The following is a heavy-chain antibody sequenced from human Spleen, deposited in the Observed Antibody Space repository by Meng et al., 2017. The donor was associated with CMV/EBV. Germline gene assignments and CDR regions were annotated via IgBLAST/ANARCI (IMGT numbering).Heavy chain of an antibody. CDR3: ARALVDTAMVTVDY. J-gene: IGHJ4*02. CDR1: GYTFSDYY. V-gene: IGHV1-2*02. D-gene: IGHD5-18*01. Sequence: ASVKVSCKASGYTFSDYYIHWVRQAPGQGLEWMGWVNPNRGGTNYAQKFQGRVTMTRDTSINTAYMELSSLRSDDTAVYYCARALVDTAMVTVDYWGQGTLVTVS. CDR2: VNPNRGGT.